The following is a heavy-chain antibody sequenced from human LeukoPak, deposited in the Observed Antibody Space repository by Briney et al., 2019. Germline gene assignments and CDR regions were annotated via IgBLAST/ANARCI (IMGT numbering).Heavy chain of an antibody. Sequence: SGPTLVNPTETLTLTCTVSGFSLSSARMGVSWIRQPPGKALEWLAHIFSNDEKSYRTSLKSRLTISKDTSKNQVVLTMTNMDPVDTATYYCAHYYDSSGYYWGSGDALTHAFDIWGQGTMVTVSS. J-gene: IGHJ3*02. D-gene: IGHD3-22*01. CDR1: GFSLSSARMG. CDR2: IFSNDEK. CDR3: AHYYDSSGYYWGSGDALTHAFDI. V-gene: IGHV2-26*01.